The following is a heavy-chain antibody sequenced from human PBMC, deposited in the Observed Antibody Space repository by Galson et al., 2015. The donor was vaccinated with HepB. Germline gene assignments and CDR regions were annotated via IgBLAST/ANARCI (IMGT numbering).Heavy chain of an antibody. CDR1: GFTFSSYS. J-gene: IGHJ6*03. CDR2: ISSSSSYI. D-gene: IGHD6-13*01. Sequence: SLRLSCAASGFTFSSYSMNWVRQAPGKGLEWVSSISSSSSYIYYADSVKGRFTISRDNAKNSLYLQMNSLRAEDTAVYYCARDRGIATKVDYMDVWGKGTTVTVSS. V-gene: IGHV3-21*01. CDR3: ARDRGIATKVDYMDV.